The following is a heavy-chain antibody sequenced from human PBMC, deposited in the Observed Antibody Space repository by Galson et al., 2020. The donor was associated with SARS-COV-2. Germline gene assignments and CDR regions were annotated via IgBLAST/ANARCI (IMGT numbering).Heavy chain of an antibody. J-gene: IGHJ4*02. CDR2: IYHSGST. Sequence: SETLSLTCDVSGYAIASGYYWGWIRQPPGKGLEWIGNIYHSGSTYYNPSLKSRVTMSVDTSRNQFSLWLGSVTAADTAVYYCARLKSGTNYNLGFDYWGQGALVTVSS. D-gene: IGHD3-10*01. CDR1: GYAIASGYY. CDR3: ARLKSGTNYNLGFDY. V-gene: IGHV4-38-2*01.